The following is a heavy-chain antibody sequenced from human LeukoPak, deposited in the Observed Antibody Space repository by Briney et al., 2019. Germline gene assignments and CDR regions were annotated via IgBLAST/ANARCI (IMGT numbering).Heavy chain of an antibody. V-gene: IGHV3-23*01. Sequence: GGSLRLSCAAPGFTFSSYAMSWVRQAPGKGLEWVSAISGSGGSTYYADSVKGRFTISRDNSKNTLYLQMNSLRAEDTAVYYCAKRDIVVVPAATTLDYWGQGTLVTVSS. CDR3: AKRDIVVVPAATTLDY. CDR1: GFTFSSYA. J-gene: IGHJ4*02. CDR2: ISGSGGST. D-gene: IGHD2-2*01.